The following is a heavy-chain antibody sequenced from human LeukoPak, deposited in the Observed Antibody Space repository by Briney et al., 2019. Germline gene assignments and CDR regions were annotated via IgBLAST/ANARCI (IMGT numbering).Heavy chain of an antibody. J-gene: IGHJ4*02. D-gene: IGHD3-22*01. Sequence: SETLSLTCTVSRGSISSYYWGWIRQPPGKGLEWIGSIYYSGSTYYNPSLKSRVTISVDTSKNQFSLKLSSVTAADTAVYYCASQRNDYYDSSGHDYWGQGTLVTVSS. V-gene: IGHV4-39*01. CDR1: RGSISSYY. CDR2: IYYSGST. CDR3: ASQRNDYYDSSGHDY.